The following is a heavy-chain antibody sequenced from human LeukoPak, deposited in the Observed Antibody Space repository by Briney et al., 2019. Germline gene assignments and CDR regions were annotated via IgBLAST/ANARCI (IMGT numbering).Heavy chain of an antibody. V-gene: IGHV1-8*03. J-gene: IGHJ4*02. CDR3: ARTTSFTASGYDY. CDR1: GYTFTNYH. CDR2: INPNNGDS. D-gene: IGHD6-25*01. Sequence: GASVKVSCKASGYTFTNYHINWVRQATGQGLKWMGWINPNNGDSGFAQKFQGRVTITRDTAMTTAYMELSSLTSEDTAIYFCARTTSFTASGYDYWGQGTLVTVSS.